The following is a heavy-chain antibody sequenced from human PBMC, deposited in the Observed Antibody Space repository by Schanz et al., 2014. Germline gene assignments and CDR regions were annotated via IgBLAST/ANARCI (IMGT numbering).Heavy chain of an antibody. CDR1: GFTFSGFW. J-gene: IGHJ4*02. CDR2: IKKDGSEK. CDR3: AKTLFPGGTQTFGN. V-gene: IGHV3-7*03. D-gene: IGHD2-8*02. Sequence: DVHLLESGGGLVQPGGSLRLSCAASGFTFSGFWMTWVRQAPGKGLEWVANIKKDGSEKYYVDSVKGRFTISRDNAKNSLFLQMNSLRVEDTAVYYCAKTLFPGGTQTFGNWGRGTLVTVSS.